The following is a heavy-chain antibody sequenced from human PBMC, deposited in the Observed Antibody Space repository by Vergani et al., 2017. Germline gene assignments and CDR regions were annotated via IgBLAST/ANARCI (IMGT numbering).Heavy chain of an antibody. Sequence: QVQLQESGPGLVKPSETLSLTCTVSGGSISSYYWSWIRQPPGKGLEWIGYIYYSGSTNYNPSLKSRVTISVDTSKNQFSLKLSSVTAADTAVYYCARGPMPLSRYFDYWGQGTLVTVSS. D-gene: IGHD2-2*01. CDR2: IYYSGST. CDR3: ARGPMPLSRYFDY. J-gene: IGHJ4*02. V-gene: IGHV4-59*01. CDR1: GGSISSYY.